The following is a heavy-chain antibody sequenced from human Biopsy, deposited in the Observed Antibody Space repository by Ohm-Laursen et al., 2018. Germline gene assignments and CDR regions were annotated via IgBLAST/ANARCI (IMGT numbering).Heavy chain of an antibody. CDR1: GFTFSSYS. CDR2: ISTSSTYI. Sequence: GSLRLSCSASGFTFSSYSMNWVRQAPGKGLEWVSSISTSSTYIYYADSVKGRFPISRDDALNSLYLQMNSLRAEDTAVYYCAREAALNNNDSWCETWFDPWGQGTLVTVSS. V-gene: IGHV3-21*01. CDR3: AREAALNNNDSWCETWFDP. D-gene: IGHD6-13*01. J-gene: IGHJ5*02.